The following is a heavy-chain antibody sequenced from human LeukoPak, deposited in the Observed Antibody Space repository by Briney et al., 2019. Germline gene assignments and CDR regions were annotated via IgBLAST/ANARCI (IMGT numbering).Heavy chain of an antibody. J-gene: IGHJ6*02. CDR2: MNPNSGNT. CDR3: ARGEYSSSWYSHYYGMDV. CDR1: GYTFTSYD. D-gene: IGHD6-13*01. V-gene: IGHV1-8*01. Sequence: ASVKVSCKASGYTFTSYDINWVRQATGQGLEWMGWMNPNSGNTGYAQKFQGRVTMTRNTSISTAYMELSSLRSEDTAVYYCARGEYSSSWYSHYYGMDVWDQGTTVTVSS.